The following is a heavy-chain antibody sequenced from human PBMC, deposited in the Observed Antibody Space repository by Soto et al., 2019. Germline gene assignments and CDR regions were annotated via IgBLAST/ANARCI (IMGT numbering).Heavy chain of an antibody. J-gene: IGHJ6*02. V-gene: IGHV1-18*01. CDR1: GYTFTSYG. CDR3: ARAAGNCGGECVHYSYCYGRDV. Sequence: QVQLVQSGAEVKKPGASAKVSCKASGYTFTSYGISWVRQASGQGPEWMGWISAYNGYTNYAQKIQGRVTMTTDSTTSTAYLELRSRRSDGTAVYYCARAAGNCGGECVHYSYCYGRDVWGQGCTVTVSS. CDR2: ISAYNGYT. D-gene: IGHD2-21*01.